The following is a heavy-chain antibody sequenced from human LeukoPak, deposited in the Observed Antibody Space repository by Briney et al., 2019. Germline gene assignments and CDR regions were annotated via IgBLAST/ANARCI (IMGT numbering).Heavy chain of an antibody. Sequence: PSETLSLTCTVSGGSISSSGYYWGWIRQPPGKGLEWIASIYYSGSTNYNPSLKSRVTISVDTSKNQFSLKLSSVTAADTAVYYCTRAAAGTRPRLMPDYWGQGTLVTVSS. J-gene: IGHJ4*02. CDR3: TRAAAGTRPRLMPDY. V-gene: IGHV4-39*07. CDR1: GGSISSSGYY. D-gene: IGHD6-13*01. CDR2: IYYSGST.